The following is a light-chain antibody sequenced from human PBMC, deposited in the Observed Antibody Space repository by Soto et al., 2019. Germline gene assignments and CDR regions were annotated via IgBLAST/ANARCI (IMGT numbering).Light chain of an antibody. Sequence: QSVLTQPRSVSGSPGQSVTISCSGTSSDLGGYNYVSWYQHHPGKAPKLMIYDVTLRPSGVPDRFSGSKSGNTAYLTISGVQPEDEADYHCSSYTTIKTVVFGGGTKLTVL. J-gene: IGLJ2*01. CDR3: SSYTTIKTVV. CDR2: DVT. V-gene: IGLV2-11*01. CDR1: SSDLGGYNY.